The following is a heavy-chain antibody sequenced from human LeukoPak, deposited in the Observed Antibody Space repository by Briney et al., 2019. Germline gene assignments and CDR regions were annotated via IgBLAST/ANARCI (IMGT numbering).Heavy chain of an antibody. CDR3: ANEHYDFWSGPYGMDV. J-gene: IGHJ6*02. CDR2: ISGSGGST. Sequence: GGSLRLSCAASGFTFSSYAMSWVRQAPGKGLEWVSAISGSGGSTYYADSVKGRFTISRDYSKNTLYLQMNSLRAEDTAVYYCANEHYDFWSGPYGMDVWGQGTTVTVSS. CDR1: GFTFSSYA. D-gene: IGHD3-3*01. V-gene: IGHV3-23*01.